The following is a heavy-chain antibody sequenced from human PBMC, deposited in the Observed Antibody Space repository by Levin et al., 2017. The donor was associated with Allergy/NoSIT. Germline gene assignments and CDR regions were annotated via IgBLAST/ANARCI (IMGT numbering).Heavy chain of an antibody. V-gene: IGHV1-18*01. CDR1: GYTFTDYG. CDR3: ARDQWTWGSGSKDYYDYGMDV. D-gene: IGHD3-16*01. J-gene: IGHJ6*02. Sequence: GASVKVSCKASGYTFTDYGVSWVRQAPGQGLEWMGWISAHHDDRRYAQKVQDRVIMTTDTSTNTAYMELRSLTSDDTAVYYCARDQWTWGSGSKDYYDYGMDVWGQGTTVGVSS. CDR2: ISAHHDDR.